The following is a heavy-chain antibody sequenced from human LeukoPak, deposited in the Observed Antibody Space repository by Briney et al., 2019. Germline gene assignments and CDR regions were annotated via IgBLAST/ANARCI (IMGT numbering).Heavy chain of an antibody. J-gene: IGHJ4*02. Sequence: PVASVKVSCKASGGTFSSYSITWVRQAPAQGLEWMGRIIPTLGIANYAQKFQGRVTITADKSTSTAYMELSSLRSEDTAVYYCAGEEERGVTVAGTAFDYWGQGTLVTVSS. CDR3: AGEEERGVTVAGTAFDY. CDR2: IIPTLGIA. D-gene: IGHD6-19*01. V-gene: IGHV1-69*04. CDR1: GGTFSSYS.